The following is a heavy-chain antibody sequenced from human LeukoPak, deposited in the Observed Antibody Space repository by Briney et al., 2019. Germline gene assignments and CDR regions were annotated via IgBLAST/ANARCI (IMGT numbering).Heavy chain of an antibody. Sequence: PGRSLRLSRAASGFTVSSTYMSWVRQAPGKGLEWVSVIYSGGSTYYADSVKGRLTISRDNSKNTLYLQMNSLRVEDTAVYYCARYSGNDSSGYYRYYFDYWGQGTLVTVSS. CDR3: ARYSGNDSSGYYRYYFDY. J-gene: IGHJ4*02. D-gene: IGHD3-22*01. CDR1: GFTVSSTY. CDR2: IYSGGST. V-gene: IGHV3-53*01.